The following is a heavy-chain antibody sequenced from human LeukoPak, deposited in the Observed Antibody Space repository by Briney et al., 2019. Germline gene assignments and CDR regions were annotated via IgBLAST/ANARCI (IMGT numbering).Heavy chain of an antibody. CDR3: ARVGDHYHWYIDL. CDR1: GFTFNINA. CDR2: FYSGGTT. J-gene: IGHJ2*01. V-gene: IGHV3-53*01. Sequence: GGSLRLSCAASGFTFNINAMSWVRQAPGKGLEWVSIFYSGGTTYYADSVKGRFTVSRDSSKNTLYLHINNLRAEDTAVYYCARVGDHYHWYIDLWGRGALVTASS. D-gene: IGHD3-10*01.